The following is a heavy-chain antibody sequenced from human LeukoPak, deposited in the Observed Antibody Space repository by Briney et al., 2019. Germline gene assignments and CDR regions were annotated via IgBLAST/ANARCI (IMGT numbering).Heavy chain of an antibody. CDR1: GYPFTTYG. CDR2: INSYKGDT. D-gene: IGHD2-8*01. V-gene: IGHV1-18*01. Sequence: GASVKVSCKTSGYPFTTYGVAWVRRAPGQGLEWMGWINSYKGDTQYSQKFQGRFALTSDTSTNTVHMELWSLRSDDTAVYYCARDTNNEIDYWGQGTLVIVSS. CDR3: ARDTNNEIDY. J-gene: IGHJ4*02.